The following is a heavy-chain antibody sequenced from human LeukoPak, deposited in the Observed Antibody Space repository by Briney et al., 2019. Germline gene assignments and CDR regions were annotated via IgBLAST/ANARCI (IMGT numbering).Heavy chain of an antibody. V-gene: IGHV5-51*01. D-gene: IGHD5-18*01. Sequence: GESLKISCEGSGYSFTSYWIGWVRQMPGKGLEWMGIIYPGDSDTRYSPSFQGQVTTSADKSISTAYLQWSSLKASDTAMYYCARSKYRAARVFDYWGQGTLVTVSS. CDR2: IYPGDSDT. CDR1: GYSFTSYW. J-gene: IGHJ4*02. CDR3: ARSKYRAARVFDY.